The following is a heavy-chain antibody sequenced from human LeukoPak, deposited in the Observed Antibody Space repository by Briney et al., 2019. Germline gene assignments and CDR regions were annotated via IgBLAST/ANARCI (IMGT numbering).Heavy chain of an antibody. CDR2: ISSNGGST. Sequence: PGGSLRLSCAASGFTFSSYAMRWVRQAPGKGLEYVSAISSNGGSTYYANSVKGRFTISRDNSKNTLYLQMGSLRAEDMAVYYCARYDSSGYYDYWGQGTLVTVSS. CDR1: GFTFSSYA. D-gene: IGHD3-22*01. V-gene: IGHV3-64*01. J-gene: IGHJ4*02. CDR3: ARYDSSGYYDY.